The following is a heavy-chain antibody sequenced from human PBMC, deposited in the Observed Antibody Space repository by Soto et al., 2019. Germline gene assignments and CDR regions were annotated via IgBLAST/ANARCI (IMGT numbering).Heavy chain of an antibody. J-gene: IGHJ4*02. CDR3: ARYVFDWLSVDY. D-gene: IGHD3-9*01. V-gene: IGHV4-31*03. Sequence: PSETLSLTCTVSGGSISSGGYYWSWIRQHPGKGLEWIGYIYYSGSTYYNPSLKSRVTISVDTSKNQFSLKLSSVTAADTAVYYGARYVFDWLSVDYWGQGTLVTVSS. CDR2: IYYSGST. CDR1: GGSISSGGYY.